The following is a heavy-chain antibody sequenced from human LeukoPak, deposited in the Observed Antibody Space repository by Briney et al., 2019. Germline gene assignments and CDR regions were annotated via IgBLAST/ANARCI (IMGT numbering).Heavy chain of an antibody. CDR2: INPNSGGT. V-gene: IGHV1-2*02. CDR1: GYTFTGYY. Sequence: ASVKVSCKASGYTFTGYYMHWVRQAPGQGLEWMGLINPNSGGTNYAQKFQGRVTMTRDTSISTAYMELSRLRSDDTAVYYCARDSVTTSYGSGSYYNRAFDYWGQGTLVTVSS. CDR3: ARDSVTTSYGSGSYYNRAFDY. D-gene: IGHD3-10*01. J-gene: IGHJ4*02.